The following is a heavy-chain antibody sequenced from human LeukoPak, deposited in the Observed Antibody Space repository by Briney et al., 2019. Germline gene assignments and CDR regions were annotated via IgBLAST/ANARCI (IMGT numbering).Heavy chain of an antibody. CDR2: ISSSSSYI. CDR1: GFTFSSYS. Sequence: PGGSLRLSCAASGFTFSSYSMNWVRQAPGKGLEWVSSISSSSSYIYYADSVKGRFTISRDNAKNSLYLQMNSLRAEDTAVYYCAKEGCSSTSCYFLYYYYYYMDVWGKGTTVTVSS. CDR3: AKEGCSSTSCYFLYYYYYYMDV. J-gene: IGHJ6*03. D-gene: IGHD2-2*01. V-gene: IGHV3-21*01.